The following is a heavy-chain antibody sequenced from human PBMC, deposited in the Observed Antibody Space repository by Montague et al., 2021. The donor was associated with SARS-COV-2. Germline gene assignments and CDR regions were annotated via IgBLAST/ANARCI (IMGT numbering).Heavy chain of an antibody. CDR3: ARELILQYGMDV. V-gene: IGHV3-30*04. CDR1: GFTFSSYA. J-gene: IGHJ6*02. CDR2: ISYDGSNK. D-gene: IGHD3-3*02. Sequence: SLRLSCAASGFTFSSYAMHWVRQAQGKGLEWVAVISYDGSNKYYADSVKGRFTISRDNSKNTLYLQMNSLRAEDTAVYYCARELILQYGMDVWGQGTTVTVSS.